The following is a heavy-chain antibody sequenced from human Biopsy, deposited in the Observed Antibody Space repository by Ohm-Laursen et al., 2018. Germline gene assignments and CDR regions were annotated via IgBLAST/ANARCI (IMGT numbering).Heavy chain of an antibody. Sequence: SSVKVSCKAPGGTFSNYGVNWVRQAPGQGLEWLGGNIPILGTGNYAQKFQDRVTVAADTSTSTATMELRSLRSDDTAVYYCATKLTGYFLHWGQGTLVIVSS. V-gene: IGHV1-69*06. J-gene: IGHJ1*01. D-gene: IGHD3-9*01. CDR3: ATKLTGYFLH. CDR1: GGTFSNYG. CDR2: NIPILGTG.